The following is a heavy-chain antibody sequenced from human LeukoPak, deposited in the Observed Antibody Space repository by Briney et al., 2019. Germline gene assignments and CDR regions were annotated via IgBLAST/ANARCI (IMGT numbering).Heavy chain of an antibody. CDR1: GFTFRSYW. CDR3: ARDVDFGVVITFDY. Sequence: GGSLRLSCAASGFTFRSYWMSWVRQAPGKGLEWVANIKQDGSEKYYVDSVKGRFTISRDNAKNSLYLQMNSLRAEDTAVYYCARDVDFGVVITFDYWGQGTLVTVSS. CDR2: IKQDGSEK. D-gene: IGHD3-3*01. V-gene: IGHV3-7*01. J-gene: IGHJ4*02.